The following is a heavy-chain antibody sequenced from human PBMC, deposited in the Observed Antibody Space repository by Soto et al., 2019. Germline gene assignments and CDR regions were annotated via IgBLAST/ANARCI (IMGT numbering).Heavy chain of an antibody. CDR3: ARESKEYSGYDGRVGSCSGGSCYNYGMDV. D-gene: IGHD2-15*01. J-gene: IGHJ6*02. CDR2: IYYSGST. Sequence: KPSETLSLTCTVSGGSISRGGYYWSWIRQHPGKGLEWIGYIYYSGSTYYNPSLKSRVTISVDTSKNQFSLKLSSVTAADTAVYYCARESKEYSGYDGRVGSCSGGSCYNYGMDVWGQGTTVTVS. CDR1: GGSISRGGYY. V-gene: IGHV4-31*03.